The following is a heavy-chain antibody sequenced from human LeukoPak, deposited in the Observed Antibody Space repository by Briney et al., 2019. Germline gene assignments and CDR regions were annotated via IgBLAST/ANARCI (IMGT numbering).Heavy chain of an antibody. CDR3: ARDHYDSSGYYYGDY. CDR2: INSDGSST. D-gene: IGHD3-22*01. J-gene: IGHJ4*02. Sequence: GGSLRLSCAASGFTFSSYWMHWVRQAAGKGLVWVSRINSDGSSTSYADSVKGRFTISRDNAKNTLYLQMNSLRAEDTAVYYCARDHYDSSGYYYGDYWGQGTLLTVSS. V-gene: IGHV3-74*01. CDR1: GFTFSSYW.